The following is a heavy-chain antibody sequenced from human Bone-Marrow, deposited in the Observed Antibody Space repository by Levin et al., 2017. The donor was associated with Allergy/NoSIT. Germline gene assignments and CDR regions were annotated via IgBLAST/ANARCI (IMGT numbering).Heavy chain of an antibody. CDR2: IYSGGTT. D-gene: IGHD2-15*01. Sequence: PWGSLRLSCAASGFTVSNNYMRWVRQAPGKGLEWVSLIYSGGTTYYADSVKGRFTISRDNSKNTVYLQMNSLRAEDTAVYYCARNRHCIGGRCYSVWGQGTLVTVSS. CDR3: ARNRHCIGGRCYSV. V-gene: IGHV3-53*01. J-gene: IGHJ4*02. CDR1: GFTVSNNY.